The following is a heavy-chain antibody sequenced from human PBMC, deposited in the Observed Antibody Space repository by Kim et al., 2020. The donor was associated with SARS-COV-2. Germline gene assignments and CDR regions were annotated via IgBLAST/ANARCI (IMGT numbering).Heavy chain of an antibody. V-gene: IGHV3-33*01. CDR2: IWYDGSNK. CDR3: ARVGEREQQLIYYYYYGMDV. CDR1: GFTFSSYG. Sequence: GSLRLSCAASGFTFSSYGMHWVRQAPGKGLEWVAVIWYDGSNKYYADSVKGRFTISRDNSKNTLYLQMNSLRAEDTAVYYCARVGEREQQLIYYYYYGMDVWGQGTTVTVSS. J-gene: IGHJ6*02. D-gene: IGHD6-13*01.